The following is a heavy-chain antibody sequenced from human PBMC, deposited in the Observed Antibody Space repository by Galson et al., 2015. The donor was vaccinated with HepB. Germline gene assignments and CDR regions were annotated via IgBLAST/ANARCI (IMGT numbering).Heavy chain of an antibody. D-gene: IGHD1-14*01. Sequence: SLRLSCAASGFIFSDYYMSWIRQAPGKGLEWLSYISSSGSTIYCADSVKGRLTISRDNAKNSLYLQMNSLRAEDTAVYYCARGGVVNRRGFFDPWGQGTLVTVSS. CDR1: GFIFSDYY. CDR3: ARGGVVNRRGFFDP. CDR2: ISSSGSTI. J-gene: IGHJ5*02. V-gene: IGHV3-11*01.